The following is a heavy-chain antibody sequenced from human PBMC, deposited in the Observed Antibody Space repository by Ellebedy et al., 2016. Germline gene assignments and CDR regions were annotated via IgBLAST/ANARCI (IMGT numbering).Heavy chain of an antibody. V-gene: IGHV3-48*01. CDR3: AREGASGSYSDY. Sequence: GESLKISXAASGFTFSTYSMNWVRQAPGKGLEWISYIRSSGSAIYYADSVRGRFTISRDNARNSLYLQMNSLRAEDTAVYYCAREGASGSYSDYWGQGTLVIVSS. J-gene: IGHJ4*02. CDR2: IRSSGSAI. D-gene: IGHD1-26*01. CDR1: GFTFSTYS.